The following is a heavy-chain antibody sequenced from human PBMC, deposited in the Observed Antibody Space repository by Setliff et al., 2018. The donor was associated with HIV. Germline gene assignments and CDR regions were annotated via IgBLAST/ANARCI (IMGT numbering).Heavy chain of an antibody. D-gene: IGHD6-13*01. J-gene: IGHJ5*02. Sequence: LRLSCAASGFTFSSYAMSWVRQAPGKGLEWVSAISGSGGSTYYADSVKGRFTISRDNSKNTLYLHMNSLRAEDTAVYYCATLRQQLITGWFDPWGQGTLVTVSS. CDR1: GFTFSSYA. CDR3: ATLRQQLITGWFDP. CDR2: ISGSGGST. V-gene: IGHV3-23*01.